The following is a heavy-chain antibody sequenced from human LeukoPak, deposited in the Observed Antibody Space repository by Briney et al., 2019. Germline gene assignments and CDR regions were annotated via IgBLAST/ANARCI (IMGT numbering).Heavy chain of an antibody. CDR3: ARLVRGYYFDY. CDR2: IKQDGSEK. V-gene: IGHV3-7*03. Sequence: GGSLRLSCAASGFTFSSYWMSWVRQAPGKGLEWVANIKQDGSEKYYVDSVKGRFTISRDNAKNSLYLQMNSLRAEDKAVYYCARLVRGYYFDYWGQGTLVTVSS. J-gene: IGHJ4*02. D-gene: IGHD3-10*01. CDR1: GFTFSSYW.